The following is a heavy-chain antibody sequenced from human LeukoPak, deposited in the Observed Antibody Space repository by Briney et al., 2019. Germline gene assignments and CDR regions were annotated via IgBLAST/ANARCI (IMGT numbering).Heavy chain of an antibody. V-gene: IGHV4-39*01. Sequence: PSETLSLTCTVSGGSISSYYWAWIRQPPGKGLEWIGRIYYSGSTYYNPSLKSRVTISVDTSKNQFSLKLSSVTAADTALYYCARHRGYCSGSFCYFSWFDPWGQGTLVTVSS. D-gene: IGHD2-15*01. J-gene: IGHJ5*02. CDR1: GGSISSYY. CDR3: ARHRGYCSGSFCYFSWFDP. CDR2: IYYSGST.